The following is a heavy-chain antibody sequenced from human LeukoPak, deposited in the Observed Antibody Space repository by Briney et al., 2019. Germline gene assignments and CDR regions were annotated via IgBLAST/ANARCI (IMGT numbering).Heavy chain of an antibody. CDR2: INPNSGGT. CDR1: GYTFTSYG. Sequence: GASVKVSCKASGYTFTSYGISWVRQAPGQGLEWMGQINPNSGGTNYAQKFQGRVTMTRDTSISTAYMELSSLRSEDTAVYYCARDTDDSSGYYYDYIYWGQGTLVTVSS. J-gene: IGHJ4*02. D-gene: IGHD3-22*01. CDR3: ARDTDDSSGYYYDYIY. V-gene: IGHV1-2*06.